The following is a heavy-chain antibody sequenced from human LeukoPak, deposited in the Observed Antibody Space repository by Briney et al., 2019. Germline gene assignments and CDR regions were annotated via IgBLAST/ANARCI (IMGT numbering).Heavy chain of an antibody. CDR1: GGSISDSY. J-gene: IGHJ5*02. Sequence: SETLSLTCSVSGGSISDSYWSWIRQPPGKGLEWIGKIQDSGITNYNPSLKSRVTFSVDTSKKQFSLNLNSVTAADTAVYYCARGGYMSNWFEHWGQGTPVTVSS. D-gene: IGHD5-12*01. CDR3: ARGGYMSNWFEH. V-gene: IGHV4-59*01. CDR2: IQDSGIT.